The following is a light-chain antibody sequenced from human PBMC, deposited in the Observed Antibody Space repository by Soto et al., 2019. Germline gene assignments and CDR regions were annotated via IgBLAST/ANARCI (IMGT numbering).Light chain of an antibody. Sequence: DIQLTQSPSFLSASVGDRVTITCRASKGINDYLAWYQQKPGKAPKLLIYAASTLQSEVPSRFSGSASGTEFTLTISSLQPEDFATYYCQQFNTYPLTFGGGTKVEV. V-gene: IGKV1-9*01. CDR2: AAS. J-gene: IGKJ4*01. CDR1: KGINDY. CDR3: QQFNTYPLT.